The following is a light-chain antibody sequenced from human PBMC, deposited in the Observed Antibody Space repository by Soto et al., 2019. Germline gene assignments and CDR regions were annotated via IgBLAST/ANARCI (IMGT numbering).Light chain of an antibody. V-gene: IGLV2-14*03. CDR3: ASYRTSSTPYVV. CDR2: DVS. J-gene: IGLJ2*01. Sequence: QSALTQPASVSGSPGQSITISCTETSSDIGGYNYVSWYQHHPGKAPKLMIYDVSNRPSGITNRFSASKSGNTASLTISGLQADDEAEYYCASYRTSSTPYVVFGGGTKLTVL. CDR1: SSDIGGYNY.